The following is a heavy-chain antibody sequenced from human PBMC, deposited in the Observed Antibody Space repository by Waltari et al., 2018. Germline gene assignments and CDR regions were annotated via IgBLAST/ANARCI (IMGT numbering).Heavy chain of an antibody. Sequence: EVQLVESGGGLVQPGGSLRLSCAASEFTLGNYWRSWVRQSPGKGREWVANIMSDGSEEYYLDAVRGQFTFSRDNAKNSLYLQMNNLRPEDTAVYYCVRDQWFAFDIWGQGTMVTVSS. J-gene: IGHJ3*02. D-gene: IGHD3-22*01. CDR2: IMSDGSEE. CDR3: VRDQWFAFDI. CDR1: EFTLGNYW. V-gene: IGHV3-7*01.